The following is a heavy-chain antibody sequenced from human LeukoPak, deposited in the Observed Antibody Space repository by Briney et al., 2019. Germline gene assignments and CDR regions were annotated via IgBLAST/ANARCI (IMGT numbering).Heavy chain of an antibody. CDR3: ARDVRHRYCSSSSCYWGWLDP. J-gene: IGHJ5*02. Sequence: SVKVSCKASGGTFRSYAITWVRQAPGQGLEWMGGIIPIFGTANYARKFQDRVTITADESTSTAYMDVSSLRSEDTAVYYCARDVRHRYCSSSSCYWGWLDPWGQGTLVTVSS. V-gene: IGHV1-69*01. D-gene: IGHD2-2*01. CDR1: GGTFRSYA. CDR2: IIPIFGTA.